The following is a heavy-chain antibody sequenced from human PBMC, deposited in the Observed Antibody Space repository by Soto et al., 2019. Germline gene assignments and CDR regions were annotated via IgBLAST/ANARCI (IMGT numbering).Heavy chain of an antibody. CDR1: GFTFSSYS. V-gene: IGHV3-21*01. J-gene: IGHJ3*02. CDR2: ISSSSSYI. D-gene: IGHD6-25*01. Sequence: GGSLRLSCAASGFTFSSYSMNWVRQAPGKGLEWVSSISSSSSYIYYADSVKGRFTISRDNAKNSLYLQMNSLRAEETAVYYWARGRGQRARAFDICGPVTIVTV. CDR3: ARGRGQRARAFDI.